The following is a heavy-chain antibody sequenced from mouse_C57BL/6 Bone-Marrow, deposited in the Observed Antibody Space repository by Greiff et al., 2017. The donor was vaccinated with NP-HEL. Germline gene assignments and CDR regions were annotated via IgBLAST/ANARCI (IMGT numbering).Heavy chain of an antibody. CDR1: GYTFTSYW. J-gene: IGHJ2*01. CDR2: IHPNSGST. Sequence: QVQLQQPGAELVKPGASVKLSCKASGYTFTSYWMHWVKQRPGQGLEWIGMIHPNSGSTNYNEKFKSKATLTVDKSSSTAYMQLSSLTSEDSAVYYCAGITTVVARDYWGQGTTLTVSS. CDR3: AGITTVVARDY. V-gene: IGHV1-64*01. D-gene: IGHD1-1*01.